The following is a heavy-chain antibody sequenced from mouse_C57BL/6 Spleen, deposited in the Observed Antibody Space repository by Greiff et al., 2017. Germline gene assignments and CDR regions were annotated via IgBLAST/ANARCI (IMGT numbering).Heavy chain of an antibody. V-gene: IGHV1-76*01. J-gene: IGHJ2*01. CDR3: ARSTMVRYYFDY. CDR2: IYPGSGNT. D-gene: IGHD2-1*01. Sequence: VKLVESGAELVRPGASVKLSCKASGYTFTDYYINWVKQRPGQGLEWIARIYPGSGNTYYNEKFKGKATLTAEKSSSTAYMQLSSLTSEDSAVYFCARSTMVRYYFDYWGQGTTLTVSS. CDR1: GYTFTDYY.